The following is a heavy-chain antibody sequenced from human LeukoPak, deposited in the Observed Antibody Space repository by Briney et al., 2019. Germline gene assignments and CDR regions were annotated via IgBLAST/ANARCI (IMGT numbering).Heavy chain of an antibody. J-gene: IGHJ4*02. D-gene: IGHD5-18*01. CDR3: AKHGDTAMWLDY. CDR2: ISGSGGSI. Sequence: GGSLRLSCAASGFTFSNYVMSWVRRALWKELDLLSGISGSGGSIYYADSVKGRFTISRDSSKNTLNLQMNSLRAEDTAVYYCAKHGDTAMWLDYWGQGTLVTVSS. V-gene: IGHV3-23*01. CDR1: GFTFSNYV.